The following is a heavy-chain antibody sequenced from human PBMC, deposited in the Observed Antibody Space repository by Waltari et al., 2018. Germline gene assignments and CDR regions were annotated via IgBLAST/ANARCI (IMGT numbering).Heavy chain of an antibody. CDR1: GGSLSGFY. V-gene: IGHV4-59*01. CDR2: IYDSWTT. CDR3: ARGTPSFYHYMDV. Sequence: QVLLQQSGPGLVKPSETLSVTCTVSGGSLSGFYWSWIRQSPGKGLEWIAFIYDSWTTKYNPSLKSRFTISVDTSKNRFTLKLGSATAADTALYYCARGTPSFYHYMDVWGKGTTVIVSS. J-gene: IGHJ6*03.